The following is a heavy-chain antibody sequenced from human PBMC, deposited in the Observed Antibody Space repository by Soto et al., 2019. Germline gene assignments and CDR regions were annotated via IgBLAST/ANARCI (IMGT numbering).Heavy chain of an antibody. CDR2: ISAYNGNT. D-gene: IGHD3-3*01. J-gene: IGHJ6*03. Sequence: XSVKVSCKASGYTFXSYGISWVRQAPGQGLEWMGWISAYNGNTNYAQKLQGRVTMTTDTSTSTAYMELRSLRSDDTAVYYCARGVLGVVITSTYYYYYMDVWGKGTTVTVSS. CDR1: GYTFXSYG. CDR3: ARGVLGVVITSTYYYYYMDV. V-gene: IGHV1-18*01.